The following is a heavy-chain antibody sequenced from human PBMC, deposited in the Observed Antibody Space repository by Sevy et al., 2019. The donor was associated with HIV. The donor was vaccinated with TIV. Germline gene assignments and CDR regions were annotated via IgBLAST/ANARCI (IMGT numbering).Heavy chain of an antibody. CDR2: IFQIGST. CDR3: ARSTGGGNVDY. CDR1: GGSFNSFY. J-gene: IGHJ4*02. D-gene: IGHD2-15*01. V-gene: IGHV4-34*12. Sequence: SETLSLTCAVYGGSFNSFYWGWIRQPPGKGLEWIGEIFQIGSTNYNPSLKSRVTISLDTSKSQFSLKLSSVTAADTAVYYCARSTGGGNVDYWGQGTLVTVSS.